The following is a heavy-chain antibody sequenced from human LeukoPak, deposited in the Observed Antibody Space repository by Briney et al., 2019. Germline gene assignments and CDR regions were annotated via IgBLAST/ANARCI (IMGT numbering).Heavy chain of an antibody. Sequence: SETLSLTCTVSGGSISSSSYYWGWIRQPPGKGLEWIGSIYYSGSTYYNPSLKSRVTISVDTSKNQFSLKLSSVTAADTAVYYCARSVTMVRGVMGFDPWGQGTLVTVSS. CDR1: GGSISSSSYY. CDR3: ARSVTMVRGVMGFDP. V-gene: IGHV4-39*01. CDR2: IYYSGST. J-gene: IGHJ5*02. D-gene: IGHD3-10*01.